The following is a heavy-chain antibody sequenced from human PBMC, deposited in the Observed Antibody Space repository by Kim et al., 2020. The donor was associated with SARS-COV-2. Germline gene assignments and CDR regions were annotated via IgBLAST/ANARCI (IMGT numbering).Heavy chain of an antibody. Sequence: SETLSLTCDVSGESITNNNWWTWVRQPPGKELEWLGEIHHNGNTNYHPSLKSRVTISLDKSKNQFSLKLSSVTAADTAVYYCARRSATYIPWGQGTLVTV. D-gene: IGHD6-6*01. CDR1: GESITNNNW. CDR2: IHHNGNT. CDR3: ARRSATYIP. V-gene: IGHV4-4*02. J-gene: IGHJ5*02.